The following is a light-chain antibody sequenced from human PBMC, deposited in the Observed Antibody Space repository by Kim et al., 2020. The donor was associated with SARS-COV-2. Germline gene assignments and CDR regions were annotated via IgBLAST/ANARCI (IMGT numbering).Light chain of an antibody. Sequence: SASVGDRVTITGRVSQSISSWLAWYQQKPGRAHGLLIYDASSLESGVPSRFSGRGSGTQFTLTIDCLQPEDFATYYCQQYVTRPFTFGQGTKLEI. CDR3: QQYVTRPFT. CDR2: DAS. CDR1: QSISSW. J-gene: IGKJ2*01. V-gene: IGKV1-5*01.